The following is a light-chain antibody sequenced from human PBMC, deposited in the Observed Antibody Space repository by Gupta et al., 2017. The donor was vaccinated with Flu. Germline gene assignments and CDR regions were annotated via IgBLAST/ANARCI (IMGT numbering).Light chain of an antibody. CDR3: GSYTSSTPYV. CDR2: GVN. J-gene: IGLJ1*01. Sequence: SITISCTGTNSDIGAYNSVSWFQQHPGKVLKLMIYGVNNRPSGVSSRFYGSQSGNTASLTISGLQAEDEADYYCGSYTSSTPYVFGTGTTVTV. CDR1: NSDIGAYNS. V-gene: IGLV2-14*04.